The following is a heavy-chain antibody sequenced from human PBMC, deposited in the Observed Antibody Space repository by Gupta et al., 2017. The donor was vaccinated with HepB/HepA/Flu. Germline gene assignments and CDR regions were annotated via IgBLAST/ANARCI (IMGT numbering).Heavy chain of an antibody. CDR3: ARASSKAFDL. CDR2: IKHDGSEK. V-gene: IGHV3-7*01. CDR1: GCPLSSSW. D-gene: IGHD4-11*01. J-gene: IGHJ3*01. Sequence: QLVDSGGSLVQPGGSLRLSCVVSGCPLSSSWISWVRQAPGKGLEWVANIKHDGSEKFYVDSVKGRFTISRDSAENSLYLQMDSLRVDDTAVYYCARASSKAFDLWGQGTMVTVSS.